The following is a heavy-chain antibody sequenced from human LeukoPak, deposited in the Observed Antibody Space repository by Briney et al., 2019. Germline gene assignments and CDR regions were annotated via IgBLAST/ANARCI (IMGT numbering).Heavy chain of an antibody. CDR2: IKQDGSEK. CDR3: AKVAKYYYGSETYYFFEQ. CDR1: GFTFSSYW. J-gene: IGHJ4*02. D-gene: IGHD3-10*01. Sequence: GGSLRLSCAASGFTFSSYWMSWVRQAPGKGLEWVANIKQDGSEKYYVDSVKGRFTISRDNARNSLELQMNSLRVEDTAVYYCAKVAKYYYGSETYYFFEQWGQGTPVTASS. V-gene: IGHV3-7*01.